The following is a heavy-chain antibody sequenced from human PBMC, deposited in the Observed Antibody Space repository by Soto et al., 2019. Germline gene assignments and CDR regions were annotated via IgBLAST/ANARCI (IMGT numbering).Heavy chain of an antibody. CDR1: GFTFSSYD. Sequence: GGSLRLSCAASGFTFSSYDLHWVRQATGKGLEWVSAIGTAGATYYPGSVKGRFTITRENAKNSLYLEMNSLRAGDTAVYNCAIAQYYYDSSGYYDVDIWGQGTMVT. V-gene: IGHV3-13*01. D-gene: IGHD3-22*01. CDR2: IGTAGAT. J-gene: IGHJ3*02. CDR3: AIAQYYYDSSGYYDVDI.